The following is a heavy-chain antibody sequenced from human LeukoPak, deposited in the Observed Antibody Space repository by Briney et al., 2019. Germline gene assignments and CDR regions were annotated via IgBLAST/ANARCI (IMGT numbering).Heavy chain of an antibody. CDR1: GGAFKGYA. D-gene: IGHD4-17*01. CDR2: SNPIFGTT. CDR3: ARGTTVTTAVLVPNDAFDI. Sequence: SVKVSCKASGGAFKGYAINWVRQAPGLGLEWMGGSNPIFGTTNFAPKFQGRVTIAADESTSTAYMELTSLKSEDTAVYNCARGTTVTTAVLVPNDAFDIWGQGTMVTVSS. V-gene: IGHV1-69*13. J-gene: IGHJ3*02.